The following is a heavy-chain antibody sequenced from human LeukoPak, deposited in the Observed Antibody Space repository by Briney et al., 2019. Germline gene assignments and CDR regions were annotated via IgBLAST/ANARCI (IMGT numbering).Heavy chain of an antibody. V-gene: IGHV3-30*02. CDR1: GFTFSSYG. CDR2: IRSDGSIK. J-gene: IGHJ4*02. D-gene: IGHD6-13*01. CDR3: AKTASSSWVFFDY. Sequence: GGSLRLSCAASGFTFSSYGIHWVRQAPGKGLEWVAFIRSDGSIKFYADSVKGRFTVSRDNSKNTLYLEINSLRADDTAIYYCAKTASSSWVFFDYWGQGTLVTVSS.